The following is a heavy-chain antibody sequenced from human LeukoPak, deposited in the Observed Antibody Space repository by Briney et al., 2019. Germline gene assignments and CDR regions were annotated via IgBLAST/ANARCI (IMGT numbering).Heavy chain of an antibody. Sequence: GASVKVSCKASGYTFTGYYMHWVRQAPGQGLEWMGWINPNSDGTNYAQKFQGRVTMTRDTSISTAYMELSRLRSDDTAVYYCARDLLYGDYVYFQHWGQGTLATVSS. CDR2: INPNSDGT. V-gene: IGHV1-2*02. CDR1: GYTFTGYY. J-gene: IGHJ1*01. D-gene: IGHD4-17*01. CDR3: ARDLLYGDYVYFQH.